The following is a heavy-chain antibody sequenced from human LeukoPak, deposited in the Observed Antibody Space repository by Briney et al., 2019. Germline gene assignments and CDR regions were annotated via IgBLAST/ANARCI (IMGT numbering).Heavy chain of an antibody. J-gene: IGHJ4*02. CDR3: AALARDY. V-gene: IGHV3-53*01. Sequence: GGSLRLSCEASGFIVSSNYMTWVRQAPGEGLEWVSVIHNDGSTYYTDPVKGRFTISRDNSKNTLYLQMNSLRVEDTAVYYCAALARDYWGQGTLVTVS. CDR1: GFIVSSNY. CDR2: IHNDGST. D-gene: IGHD3-3*02.